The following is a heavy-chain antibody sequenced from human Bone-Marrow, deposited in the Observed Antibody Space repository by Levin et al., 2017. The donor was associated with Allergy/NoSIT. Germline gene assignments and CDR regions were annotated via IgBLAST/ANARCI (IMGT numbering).Heavy chain of an antibody. Sequence: SETLSLTCAVYGGSFSGYYWSWIRQPPGKGLEWIGEINHSGSTNYNPSLKSRVTISVDTSKNQFSLKLSSVTAADTAVYYCARQGYCSSTSCDENYWYFDLWGRGTLVTVSS. CDR1: GGSFSGYY. V-gene: IGHV4-34*01. D-gene: IGHD2-2*01. CDR2: INHSGST. CDR3: ARQGYCSSTSCDENYWYFDL. J-gene: IGHJ2*01.